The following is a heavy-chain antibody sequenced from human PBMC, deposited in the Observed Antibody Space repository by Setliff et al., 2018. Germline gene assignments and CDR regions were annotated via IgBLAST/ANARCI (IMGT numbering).Heavy chain of an antibody. Sequence: SETLSLTGTVSGGSISSYYWSWIRQPAGKGLEWIGHIYIGGSANYNPSLKSRVTMSIDTSKNQFSLKLNSVTAADMAVYYCAREQWLDPPGYYYMDVWAKGTTFTVSS. V-gene: IGHV4-4*07. CDR3: AREQWLDPPGYYYMDV. D-gene: IGHD6-19*01. J-gene: IGHJ6*03. CDR1: GGSISSYY. CDR2: IYIGGSA.